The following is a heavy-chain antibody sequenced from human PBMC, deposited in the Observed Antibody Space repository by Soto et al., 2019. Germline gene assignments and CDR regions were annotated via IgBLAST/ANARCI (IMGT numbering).Heavy chain of an antibody. J-gene: IGHJ4*02. CDR1: GFTFRDYG. Sequence: EVQLLESGGGLVQPGGSRRLSCAASGFTFRDYGMSWVRQAPGKGLEWVSGISGGATYYADSVKGRFVTSRDDSKNTLYLEMDSLRVEDTAVYYCTKDSGWTSADWGQGTLVTVSS. CDR3: TKDSGWTSAD. CDR2: ISGGAT. D-gene: IGHD3-10*01. V-gene: IGHV3-23*01.